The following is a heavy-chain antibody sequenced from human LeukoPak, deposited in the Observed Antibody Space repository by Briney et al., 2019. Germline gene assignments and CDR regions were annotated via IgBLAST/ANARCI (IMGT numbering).Heavy chain of an antibody. J-gene: IGHJ4*02. CDR3: ARGGGVDILTGFQY. V-gene: IGHV1-69*04. Sequence: SVTDSCKATVGTFTNYAINWVRQAPGQGLEWMGRIIPILDGTNYAQKFQGRGTITAVQSTSKAYMGLSNLRSEDTAAYYVARGGGVDILTGFQYWGQGTLVTVSS. CDR2: IIPILDGT. CDR1: VGTFTNYA. D-gene: IGHD3-9*01.